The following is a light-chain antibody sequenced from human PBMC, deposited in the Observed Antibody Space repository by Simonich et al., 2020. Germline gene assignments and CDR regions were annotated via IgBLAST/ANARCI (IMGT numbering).Light chain of an antibody. CDR2: DVR. J-gene: IGLJ2*01. Sequence: QSALTQPPSASGSPGQSVTISCTGTVSDVGGYNYVSWYQQHPVKAPKPMIYDVRKRPAGVSNRFSGSKSGNTASLTISGLQAEDEADYYCSSYAGSSTYVVFGGGTKLTVL. CDR3: SSYAGSSTYVV. V-gene: IGLV2-8*01. CDR1: VSDVGGYNY.